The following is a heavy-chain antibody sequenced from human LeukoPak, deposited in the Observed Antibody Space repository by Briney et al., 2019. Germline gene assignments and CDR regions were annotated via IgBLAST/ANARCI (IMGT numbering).Heavy chain of an antibody. D-gene: IGHD1-26*01. CDR3: AKDRSIGTYYTFDS. CDR1: GVTFNNYA. Sequence: GGSLRLSCAASGVTFNNYAMSWLRQAPGKGLEGVSTVSGSGAIAYYTDSDKGRFTICRDNSKNTLYLQMSSLTAKDTAVYYCAKDRSIGTYYTFDSWGQGTLVTVSS. J-gene: IGHJ4*02. CDR2: VSGSGAIA. V-gene: IGHV3-23*01.